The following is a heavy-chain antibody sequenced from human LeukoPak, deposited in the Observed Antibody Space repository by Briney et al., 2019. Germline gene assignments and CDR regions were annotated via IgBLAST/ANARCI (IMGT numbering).Heavy chain of an antibody. CDR3: ARMRDSSGYYPDY. J-gene: IGHJ4*02. CDR1: GGSISSYY. V-gene: IGHV4-59*01. Sequence: SETLFLTCTVSGGSISSYYWSWIRQPPGKGLEWIGYIYYSGSTNYNPSLKSRVTISVDTSKNQFSLKLSSVTAADTAVYYCARMRDSSGYYPDYWGQGTLVTVSS. CDR2: IYYSGST. D-gene: IGHD3-22*01.